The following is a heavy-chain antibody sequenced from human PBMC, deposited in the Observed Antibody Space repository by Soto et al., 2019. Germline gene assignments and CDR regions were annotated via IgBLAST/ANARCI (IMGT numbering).Heavy chain of an antibody. J-gene: IGHJ6*02. CDR1: GGTFSSYA. V-gene: IGHV1-69*13. CDR2: IIPIFGTA. D-gene: IGHD1-26*01. Sequence: SVKVSCKASGGTFSSYATSWVRQAPGQGLEWMGGIIPIFGTANYAQKFQGRVTITADESTSTAYMELSSLRSEDTAVYYCARDNKVVGATSFYYYYGMDVWGQGTTVTVSS. CDR3: ARDNKVVGATSFYYYYGMDV.